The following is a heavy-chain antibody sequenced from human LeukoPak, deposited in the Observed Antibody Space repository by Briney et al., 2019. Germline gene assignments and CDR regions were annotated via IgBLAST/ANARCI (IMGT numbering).Heavy chain of an antibody. V-gene: IGHV3-74*01. CDR2: INSDGSST. J-gene: IGHJ4*02. CDR1: GFTFSSYW. D-gene: IGHD3-10*01. Sequence: PGGSLRLSCAASGFTFSSYWMHWVRQAPGKGLVWVSRINSDGSSTSYADSVKGRFTISRDNAKNSLYLQMNNLRAEDTAVYYCAREMGGDYGSGTFFDLWGQGNMVTVSS. CDR3: AREMGGDYGSGTFFDL.